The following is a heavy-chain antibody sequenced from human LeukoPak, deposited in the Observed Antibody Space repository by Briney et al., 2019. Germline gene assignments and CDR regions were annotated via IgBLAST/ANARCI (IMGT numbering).Heavy chain of an antibody. CDR2: IQEDGSNK. CDR3: AREARGTRAAFDI. D-gene: IGHD1-1*01. V-gene: IGHV3-7*01. CDR1: GFTLSYYW. Sequence: PGGSLRLSCAASGFTLSYYWMSWVRQAPGKGLEWVANIQEDGSNKYYVGSVKGRFTISRDNAKNSVYLQMNSLRAEDTAVYYCAREARGTRAAFDIRGQGTVVTVS. J-gene: IGHJ3*02.